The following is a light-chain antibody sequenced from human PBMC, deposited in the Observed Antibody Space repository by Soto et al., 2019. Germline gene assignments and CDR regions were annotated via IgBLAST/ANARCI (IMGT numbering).Light chain of an antibody. CDR2: EVS. J-gene: IGLJ7*01. CDR1: NSDVGGYNY. V-gene: IGLV2-8*01. Sequence: QSALTQPPSASGSPGQSVTISCTGTNSDVGGYNYVSWYQQHPGKAPKLMIYEVSKRPSGVPDRFSGSKSGNTASLTVSGLQAEDEAAYYCSSYAGGNNLIFGGGTQLTVL. CDR3: SSYAGGNNLI.